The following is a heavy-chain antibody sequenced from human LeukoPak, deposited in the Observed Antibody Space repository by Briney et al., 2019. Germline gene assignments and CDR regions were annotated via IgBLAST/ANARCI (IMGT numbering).Heavy chain of an antibody. CDR2: IYYSGST. V-gene: IGHV4-59*08. Sequence: PSETLSLTCTVSGGSISSYYWSWIRQPPGKGLEWIGYIYYSGSTNYNPSLKSRVTISVDTSKNQFSLKLSSVTAADTAVYYCARDIVVVPAALHMDVWGKGTTVTVSS. CDR3: ARDIVVVPAALHMDV. CDR1: GGSISSYY. J-gene: IGHJ6*03. D-gene: IGHD2-2*02.